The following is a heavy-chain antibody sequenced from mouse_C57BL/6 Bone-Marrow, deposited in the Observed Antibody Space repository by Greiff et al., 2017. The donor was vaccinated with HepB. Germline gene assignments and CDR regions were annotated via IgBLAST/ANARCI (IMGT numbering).Heavy chain of an antibody. CDR2: ISDGGSYT. J-gene: IGHJ4*01. CDR1: GFTFSSYA. CDR3: ARDYPYYAMDY. V-gene: IGHV5-4*01. Sequence: EVKLVESGGGLVKPGGSLKLSCAASGFTFSSYAMSWDRQTPEKRLEWVATISDGGSYTYYPDNVKGRFTISRDNAKNNLYLQMSHLKSEDTAMYYCARDYPYYAMDYWGQGTSVTVSS.